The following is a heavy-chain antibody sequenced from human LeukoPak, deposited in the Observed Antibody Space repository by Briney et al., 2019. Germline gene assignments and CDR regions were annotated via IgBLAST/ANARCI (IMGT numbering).Heavy chain of an antibody. V-gene: IGHV4-30-4*02. CDR2: IYYSGST. CDR3: ARGVTMMVYRGAFDI. J-gene: IGHJ3*02. Sequence: SETLSLTCTVSGGSISSGDYYWSWIRQPPGKGLEWIGYIYYSGSTYYNPSLKSRVTISVDTSKNQFSLKLSSVTAADTAVYYCARGVTMMVYRGAFDIWGQGTMVTVSS. CDR1: GGSISSGDYY. D-gene: IGHD3-22*01.